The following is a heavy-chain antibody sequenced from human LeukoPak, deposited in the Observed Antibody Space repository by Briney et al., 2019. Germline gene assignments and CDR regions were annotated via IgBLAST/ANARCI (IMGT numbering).Heavy chain of an antibody. CDR1: GGSISSSSYY. D-gene: IGHD3-22*01. V-gene: IGHV4-39*07. J-gene: IGHJ5*02. CDR3: ARVKTYDSSGSWEQNWFDP. Sequence: SETLSLTCTVSGGSISSSSYYWGWIRQPPGKGPEWIGSIYYSGSTYYNPSLKSRVTISVDTSKNQFSLKLSSVTAANTAVYYCARVKTYDSSGSWEQNWFDPWGQGTLVTVSS. CDR2: IYYSGST.